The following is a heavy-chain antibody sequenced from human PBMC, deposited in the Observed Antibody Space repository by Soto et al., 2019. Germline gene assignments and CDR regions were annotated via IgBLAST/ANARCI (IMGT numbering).Heavy chain of an antibody. V-gene: IGHV4-39*01. CDR1: GGSISSSSYY. J-gene: IGHJ5*02. Sequence: SETLSLTCTVSGGSISSSSYYWGWIRQPPGKGLEWIGSIYYSGSTYYNPSLKSRVTISVDTSKNQFSLKLSSVTAADTAVYYCAIGAIAAAGVNWFDPWGQGTLVTVSS. CDR2: IYYSGST. D-gene: IGHD6-13*01. CDR3: AIGAIAAAGVNWFDP.